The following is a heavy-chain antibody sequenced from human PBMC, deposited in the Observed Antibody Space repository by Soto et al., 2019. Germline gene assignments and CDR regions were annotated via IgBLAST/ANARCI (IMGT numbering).Heavy chain of an antibody. CDR1: GFTFSSYS. J-gene: IGHJ4*02. V-gene: IGHV3-21*01. D-gene: IGHD2-2*01. Sequence: GGSLRLSCAASGFTFSSYSMNWVRQAPGKGLEWVSSISSSSYIYYADSVKGRFTISRDNAKNSLYLQMNSLRAEDTAVYYCARDLSSTSAFDYWGQGTLVTVSS. CDR3: ARDLSSTSAFDY. CDR2: ISSSSYI.